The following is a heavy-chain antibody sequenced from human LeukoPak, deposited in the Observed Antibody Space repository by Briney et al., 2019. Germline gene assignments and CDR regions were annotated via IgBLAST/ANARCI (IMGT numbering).Heavy chain of an antibody. J-gene: IGHJ6*03. CDR2: ISSSGSMQ. Sequence: YPGGSLRLSCAASGFSFSDYYMSWIRQAPGKGLEWVSYISSSGSMQHYEDSVKGRFTISRDNAKKSVYLQMNSLRAEDTAVYYCARAPVVPAAMIINYYYYYMDVWGKGTTVTVSS. V-gene: IGHV3-11*04. D-gene: IGHD2-2*01. CDR1: GFSFSDYY. CDR3: ARAPVVPAAMIINYYYYYMDV.